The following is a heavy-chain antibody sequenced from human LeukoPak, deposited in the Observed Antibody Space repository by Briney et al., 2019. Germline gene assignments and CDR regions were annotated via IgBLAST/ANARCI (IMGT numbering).Heavy chain of an antibody. J-gene: IGHJ4*02. CDR3: ARRRGTIAAADPYFDY. V-gene: IGHV3-23*01. Sequence: PGGSLRLPCAASGFTFSSYAMSWVRQAPGKGLEWVSAISGSGGSTYYADSVKGRFTISRDNSKSTVSLQMNSLRAEDTALYYCARRRGTIAAADPYFDYWGQGTLVTVSS. CDR2: ISGSGGST. D-gene: IGHD6-13*01. CDR1: GFTFSSYA.